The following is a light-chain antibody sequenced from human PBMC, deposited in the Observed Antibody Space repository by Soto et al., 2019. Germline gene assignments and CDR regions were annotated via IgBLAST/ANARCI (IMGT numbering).Light chain of an antibody. Sequence: EIVLTQSPATLSLSPGERATLSCRASQSVSSYLAWYQHKPGHAPSLLIYDASNRATGIPARFSGSGSGTDFTLNISSLKPDDCAGYYCTHRSNWPITFGQGTRLEIK. V-gene: IGKV3-11*01. CDR3: THRSNWPIT. J-gene: IGKJ5*01. CDR2: DAS. CDR1: QSVSSY.